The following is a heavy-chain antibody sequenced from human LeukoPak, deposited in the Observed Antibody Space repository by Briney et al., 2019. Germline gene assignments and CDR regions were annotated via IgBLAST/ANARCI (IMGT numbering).Heavy chain of an antibody. CDR3: ATWPPYCGGDCYLGYFDY. D-gene: IGHD2-21*02. J-gene: IGHJ4*02. CDR1: GGSISSSNW. CDR2: IYHSGST. Sequence: SETLSLTCAVSGGSISSSNWWSWVRQPPGKGLEWIGEIYHSGSTNYNPSLKSRVTISVDKSKNQFSLKLSSVTAADTAVYYCATWPPYCGGDCYLGYFDYWGQGTLVTVSS. V-gene: IGHV4-4*02.